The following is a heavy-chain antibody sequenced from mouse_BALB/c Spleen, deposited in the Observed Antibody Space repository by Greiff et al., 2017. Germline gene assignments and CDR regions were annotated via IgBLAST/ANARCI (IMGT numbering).Heavy chain of an antibody. CDR1: GYSITSDYA. Sequence: EVMLVESGPGLVKPSQSLSLTCTVTGYSITSDYAWNWIRQFPGNKLEWMGYISYSGSTSYNPSLKSRISITRDTSKNQFFLQLNSVTTEDTATYYCARLRLRLHYAMDYWGQGTSVTVSS. J-gene: IGHJ4*01. V-gene: IGHV3-2*02. CDR2: ISYSGST. CDR3: ARLRLRLHYAMDY. D-gene: IGHD1-2*01.